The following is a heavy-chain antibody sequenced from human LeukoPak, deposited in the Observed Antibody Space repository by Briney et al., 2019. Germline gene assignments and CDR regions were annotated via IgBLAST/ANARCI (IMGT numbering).Heavy chain of an antibody. CDR2: IYYSGST. J-gene: IGHJ3*01. V-gene: IGHV4-59*01. Sequence: PSETLSLTCTVSGGSITGYYWTWIRQPPGKGLEWIGYIYYSGSTNYNPSLKSRVSISVDTSKNQFSLKLSSVTAADTDVYHCAGGLRGYSGGDDGFDFWGQGPVVSV. CDR1: GGSITGYY. D-gene: IGHD6-19*01. CDR3: AGGLRGYSGGDDGFDF.